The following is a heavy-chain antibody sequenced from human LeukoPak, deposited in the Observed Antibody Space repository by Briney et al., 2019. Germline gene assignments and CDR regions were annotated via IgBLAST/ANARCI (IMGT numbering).Heavy chain of an antibody. Sequence: SETVSLTCTVSGGSISSYYWSWIRQPPGKGLEWIGYIYYSGSTNYNPSLKSRVTISVDTSKNQFSLKLSSVTAADTAVYYCARYLRGYLDYWGQGTLCSVSS. CDR1: GGSISSYY. CDR2: IYYSGST. CDR3: ARYLRGYLDY. V-gene: IGHV4-59*01. D-gene: IGHD3-9*01. J-gene: IGHJ4*02.